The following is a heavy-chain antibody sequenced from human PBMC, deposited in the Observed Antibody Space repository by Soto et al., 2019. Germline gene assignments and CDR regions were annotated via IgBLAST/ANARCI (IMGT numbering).Heavy chain of an antibody. CDR2: INAYNGNT. CDR3: ARDGPPMDY. D-gene: IGHD2-2*01. V-gene: IGHV1-18*01. Sequence: QVQLVQSGAEVKKPGASVKVSCKASGYTFTSYAFSWVRQAPGQGLEWMAWINAYNGNTKYAQKLQGRVTMTTDTSTSTAYIELRSLRSDDTAVYYCARDGPPMDYWGQGTLVTVSS. CDR1: GYTFTSYA. J-gene: IGHJ4*02.